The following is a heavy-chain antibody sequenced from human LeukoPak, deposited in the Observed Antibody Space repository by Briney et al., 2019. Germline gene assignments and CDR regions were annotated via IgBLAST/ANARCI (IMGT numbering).Heavy chain of an antibody. Sequence: PSETLSLTCTVSGGSISSYYWSWIRQPPGKGLEWIGYIYYSGSTNYNPSPKSRVTISVDTSKNQFSLKLSSVTAADTAVYYCARSTLSSGWYRWGQGTLVTVSS. V-gene: IGHV4-59*01. CDR1: GGSISSYY. CDR3: ARSTLSSGWYR. J-gene: IGHJ4*02. CDR2: IYYSGST. D-gene: IGHD6-19*01.